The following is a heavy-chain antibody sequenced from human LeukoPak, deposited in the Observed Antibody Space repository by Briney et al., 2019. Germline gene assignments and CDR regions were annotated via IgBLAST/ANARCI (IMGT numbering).Heavy chain of an antibody. V-gene: IGHV1-2*02. Sequence: ASVKVSCKASGYTFTGYYMHWVRQAPGHGLEWMGWINPNSGGTNYAQKFQGRVTMTRDTSISTAYMELSRLRSDDTAVYYCAREGVGATILDYWGQGTLVTVSS. CDR1: GYTFTGYY. CDR2: INPNSGGT. J-gene: IGHJ4*02. D-gene: IGHD1-26*01. CDR3: AREGVGATILDY.